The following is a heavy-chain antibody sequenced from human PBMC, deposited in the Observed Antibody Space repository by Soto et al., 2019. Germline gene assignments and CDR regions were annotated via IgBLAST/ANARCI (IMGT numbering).Heavy chain of an antibody. V-gene: IGHV3-7*01. J-gene: IGHJ5*02. Sequence: EVQLVESGGGLVQPGGSLRLSCAASGFTFSSYWMSWVRQAPGKGLEWVANIKQDGSEKYYVDSVKGRFTISRDNAKNSLYRQRNTLRAEATAVNYFARDLGTRGNWSDPWGQGTRVTVSS. D-gene: IGHD7-27*01. CDR1: GFTFSSYW. CDR3: ARDLGTRGNWSDP. CDR2: IKQDGSEK.